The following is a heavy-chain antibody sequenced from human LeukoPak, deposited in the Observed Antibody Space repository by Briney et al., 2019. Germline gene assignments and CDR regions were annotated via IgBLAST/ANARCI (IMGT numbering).Heavy chain of an antibody. CDR2: ISGSGGST. Sequence: GGSLRLSCAASGFTFSSYAMSWVRQAPGKGLEWVSAISGSGGSTYYADSVKGRFTISRDNSKSTLYLQMNSLRAEDTAVYCCAKRRGYSYGYYFDYWGQGTLVTVSS. CDR1: GFTFSSYA. J-gene: IGHJ4*02. D-gene: IGHD5-18*01. V-gene: IGHV3-23*01. CDR3: AKRRGYSYGYYFDY.